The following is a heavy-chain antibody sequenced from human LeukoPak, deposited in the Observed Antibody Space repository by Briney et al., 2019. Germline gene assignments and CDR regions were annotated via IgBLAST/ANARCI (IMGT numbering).Heavy chain of an antibody. V-gene: IGHV3-74*01. D-gene: IGHD3-10*01. CDR3: GRVGAYYGSGSYSDY. CDR2: INNDGSGT. CDR1: GFTFTSYW. J-gene: IGHJ4*02. Sequence: PGGSLRLSCTASGFTFTSYWMQWVRQAPGKGLVWVSCINNDGSGTNYADSVKGRFTISRDNAKKSLYLQMNSLRAEDTAVYYCGRVGAYYGSGSYSDYWGQGTLVTVSS.